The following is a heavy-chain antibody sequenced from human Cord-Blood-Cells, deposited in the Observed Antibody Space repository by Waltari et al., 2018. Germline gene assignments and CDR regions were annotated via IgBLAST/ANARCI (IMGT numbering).Heavy chain of an antibody. D-gene: IGHD2-2*01. Sequence: QVQLQQWGAGLLKPSATLSLTCAVYGGSFSGYYWSWIRQPPGKGQEWIGEINHSGSTNYNPSLKSRVTISVDTSKNQFSLKLSSVTAADTAVYYCARGGRYCSSTSCQNNWFDPWGQGTLVTVSS. CDR2: INHSGST. J-gene: IGHJ5*02. CDR3: ARGGRYCSSTSCQNNWFDP. CDR1: GGSFSGYY. V-gene: IGHV4-34*01.